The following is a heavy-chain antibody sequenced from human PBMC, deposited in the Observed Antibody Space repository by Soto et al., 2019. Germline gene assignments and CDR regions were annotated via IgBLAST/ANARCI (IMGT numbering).Heavy chain of an antibody. J-gene: IGHJ6*02. Sequence: PGGSLRLSCAASGFIFNTYGMHWVRQAPGKGLEWVAVISYDGSNKYYAGSVKGRLTISRDNSKNTLYLQMNSLRAEDTAVYYCARDRIPTGMDVWGQGTTVTVSS. V-gene: IGHV3-30*03. CDR3: ARDRIPTGMDV. CDR2: ISYDGSNK. CDR1: GFIFNTYG.